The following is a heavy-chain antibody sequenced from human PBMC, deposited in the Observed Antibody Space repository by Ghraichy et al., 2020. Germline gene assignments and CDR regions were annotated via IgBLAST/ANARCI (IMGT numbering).Heavy chain of an antibody. CDR3: ARGAPADTAMAYTDYYYYGMDV. Sequence: SVKVSCKASGYTFTSYGISWVRQAPGQGLEWMGWISAYNGNTNYAQKLQGRVTMTTDTSTSTAYMELRSLRSDDTAVYYCARGAPADTAMAYTDYYYYGMDVWGQGTTVTVSS. V-gene: IGHV1-18*01. J-gene: IGHJ6*02. D-gene: IGHD5-18*01. CDR1: GYTFTSYG. CDR2: ISAYNGNT.